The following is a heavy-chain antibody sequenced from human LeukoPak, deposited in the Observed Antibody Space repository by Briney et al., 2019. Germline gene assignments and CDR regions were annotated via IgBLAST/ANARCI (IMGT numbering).Heavy chain of an antibody. CDR1: GGSISSYY. Sequence: SETLSLTCTVSGGSISSYYWSWIRQPAGKGLEWIGRIFTSGSTNYNPSLKSRVTMSVDASKNQFSLKLSSVTAADTAVYYCASTHGSGSSQNFDYWGQGTLVTVSS. J-gene: IGHJ4*02. D-gene: IGHD3-10*01. CDR2: IFTSGST. V-gene: IGHV4-4*07. CDR3: ASTHGSGSSQNFDY.